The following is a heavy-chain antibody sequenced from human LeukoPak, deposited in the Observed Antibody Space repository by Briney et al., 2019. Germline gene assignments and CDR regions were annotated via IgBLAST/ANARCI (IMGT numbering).Heavy chain of an antibody. CDR3: ARDGPYAEWELLLEPFDY. J-gene: IGHJ4*02. Sequence: TSETLSLTCTVSGGSISSSSYYWGWIRQPPGKGLEWIGSIYYSGSTYYNPSLKSRVTISVDTSKNQFSLKLSSVTAADTAVYYCARDGPYAEWELLLEPFDYWGQGTLVTVSS. D-gene: IGHD1-26*01. CDR2: IYYSGST. V-gene: IGHV4-39*02. CDR1: GGSISSSSYY.